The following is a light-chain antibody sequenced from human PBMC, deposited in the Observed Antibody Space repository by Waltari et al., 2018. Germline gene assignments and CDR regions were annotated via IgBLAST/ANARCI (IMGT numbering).Light chain of an antibody. V-gene: IGKV1-5*03. CDR1: QSISSW. CDR2: KAS. CDR3: QQYNSYPMYT. Sequence: DIQMTQSPSTLSASVGARVTIPCRASQSISSWLAWYQQKPGKAPKLLIYKASSLESGVPSRFSGSGSGTEFTLTISSLQPDDFATYYCQQYNSYPMYTFGQGTKLEIK. J-gene: IGKJ2*01.